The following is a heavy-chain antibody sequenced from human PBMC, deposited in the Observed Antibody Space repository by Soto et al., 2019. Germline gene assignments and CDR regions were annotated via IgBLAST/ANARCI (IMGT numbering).Heavy chain of an antibody. CDR2: INHSGST. D-gene: IGHD2-21*02. CDR1: GGSFSYYY. V-gene: IGHV4-34*01. Sequence: QVQLQQWGAGLLKPSETLSLTCAVYGGSFSYYYWSWIRQPPGKGLEWIGEINHSGSTNYNPSLKSRVTISVDTSTNQFSLKLSSVTAADTAVYYCTRGLLRYCGVDCSRAFDVWGQGTMVTVSS. J-gene: IGHJ3*01. CDR3: TRGLLRYCGVDCSRAFDV.